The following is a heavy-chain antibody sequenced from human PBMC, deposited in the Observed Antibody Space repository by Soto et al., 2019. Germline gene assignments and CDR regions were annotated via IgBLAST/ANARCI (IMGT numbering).Heavy chain of an antibody. Sequence: QVQLQESGPGLVKPSQTLSLTCTVSGGSISSGGYYWSWIRQHPGKGLEGIGYIYYSGSTYYNPSLKSRVTISVDTSKNQFSLKLSSVTAADTAVYYCARSPDIVVVPAARPSYYMDVWGKGTTVTVSS. J-gene: IGHJ6*03. CDR1: GGSISSGGYY. CDR3: ARSPDIVVVPAARPSYYMDV. V-gene: IGHV4-31*03. CDR2: IYYSGST. D-gene: IGHD2-2*01.